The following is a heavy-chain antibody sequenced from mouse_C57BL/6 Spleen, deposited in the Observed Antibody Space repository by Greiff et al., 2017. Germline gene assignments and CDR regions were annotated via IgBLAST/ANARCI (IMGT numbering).Heavy chain of an antibody. Sequence: QVQLQQSGPELVKPGASVKISCKASGYAFSSSWMNWVKQRPGKGLEWIGRIYPGDGDTNYNGKFKGKATLTADKSSSNAYMQLSSLTSEDSAVYFCARGHYGSSPYAMDYWGQGTSVTVSS. CDR3: ARGHYGSSPYAMDY. CDR1: GYAFSSSW. J-gene: IGHJ4*01. CDR2: IYPGDGDT. D-gene: IGHD1-1*01. V-gene: IGHV1-82*01.